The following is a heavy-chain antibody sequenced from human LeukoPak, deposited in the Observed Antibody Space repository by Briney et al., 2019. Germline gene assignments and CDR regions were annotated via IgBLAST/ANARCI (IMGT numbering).Heavy chain of an antibody. D-gene: IGHD3-3*01. Sequence: ASVKVSCKASGGTFSSYAISWVRQAPGQGLEWMGGIIPIFGTANYAQKFQGRVTITADKSTSTAYMELSSLRSEDTAVYYCARDTPKPLRFLEWFHASYYYYYMDVWGKGTTVTVSS. CDR3: ARDTPKPLRFLEWFHASYYYYYMDV. J-gene: IGHJ6*03. V-gene: IGHV1-69*06. CDR2: IIPIFGTA. CDR1: GGTFSSYA.